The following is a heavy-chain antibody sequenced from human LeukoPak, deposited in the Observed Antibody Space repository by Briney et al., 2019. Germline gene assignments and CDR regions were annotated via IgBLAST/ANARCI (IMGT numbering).Heavy chain of an antibody. D-gene: IGHD3-22*01. V-gene: IGHV1-8*01. J-gene: IGHJ4*02. CDR3: ARERKTYYYDSSGYYSSRRVDY. CDR1: GYTLTSYD. Sequence: ASVKVSCKASGYTLTSYDINWVRQATGQGLEWMGWMNPNSGNTGYAQKFQGRVTMTRNTSISTAYMELSSLRSEDTAVYYCARERKTYYYDSSGYYSSRRVDYWGQGTLVTVSS. CDR2: MNPNSGNT.